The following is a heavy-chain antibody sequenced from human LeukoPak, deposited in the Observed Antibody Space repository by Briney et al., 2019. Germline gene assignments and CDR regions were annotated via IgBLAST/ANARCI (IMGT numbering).Heavy chain of an antibody. V-gene: IGHV4-59*01. Sequence: PSETLSLTCTVSGGSISSYYWSWIRQPPGRGLEWIGYIYYSGDTNYNPSLKSRVTISVDTSNNQFSLKLSSVTAADTAVYYCALGDCSSTSCYVFDYWGQGTLVTVPS. CDR2: IYYSGDT. J-gene: IGHJ4*02. D-gene: IGHD2-2*01. CDR3: ALGDCSSTSCYVFDY. CDR1: GGSISSYY.